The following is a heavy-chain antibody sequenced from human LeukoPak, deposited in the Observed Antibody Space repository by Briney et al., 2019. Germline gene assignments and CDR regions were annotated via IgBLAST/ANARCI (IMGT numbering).Heavy chain of an antibody. V-gene: IGHV3-7*03. J-gene: IGHJ6*02. CDR3: ARRNAMDV. CDR1: GFTFSNYW. Sequence: GGSLRLSCAASGFTFSNYWMTWVRQAPGKGLEWVANINRDGSGRYYVDSVKGRFTISRDDAKSSLYLQMNSLRAEDTAVYYCARRNAMDVWGQGTTVIVFS. CDR2: INRDGSGR.